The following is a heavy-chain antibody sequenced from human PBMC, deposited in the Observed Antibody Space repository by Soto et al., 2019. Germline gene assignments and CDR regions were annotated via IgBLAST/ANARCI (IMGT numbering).Heavy chain of an antibody. V-gene: IGHV4-30-2*05. Sequence: SETLSLTCAVSGGSISSGGYSWSWIRQPPGKGLEWIGYIYYSGSTYYNPSLKSRVTISVDTSKNQFSLKLSSVTAADTAVYYCARGNYYYYGMDVWGQGTTVTVPS. CDR1: GGSISSGGYS. J-gene: IGHJ6*02. CDR3: ARGNYYYYGMDV. CDR2: IYYSGST.